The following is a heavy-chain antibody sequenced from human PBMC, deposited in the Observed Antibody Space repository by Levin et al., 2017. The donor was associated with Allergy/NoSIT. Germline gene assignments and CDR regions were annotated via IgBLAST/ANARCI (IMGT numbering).Heavy chain of an antibody. D-gene: IGHD3-3*01. V-gene: IGHV4-39*01. CDR2: IYYSGST. J-gene: IGHJ5*02. CDR3: ARGPWVVIIGRPMNWFDP. CDR1: GGSISSSSYY. Sequence: SQTLSLTCTVSGGSISSSSYYWGWIRQPPGKGLEWIGSIYYSGSTYYNPSLKSRVTISVDTSKNQFSLKLSSVTAADTAVYYCARGPWVVIIGRPMNWFDPWGQGTLVTVSS.